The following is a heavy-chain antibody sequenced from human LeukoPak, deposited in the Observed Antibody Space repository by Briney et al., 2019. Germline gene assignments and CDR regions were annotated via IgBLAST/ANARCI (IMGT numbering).Heavy chain of an antibody. Sequence: SETLSLTCTVSGGSISSYYWSWIRQPAGKGLEWIGRIYTSGSTNYNPSLKSRVTISLDTSKDQFSLKLTSVTAADTAFYYCAKDWELGSWGQGTLVTVSS. CDR1: GGSISSYY. D-gene: IGHD1-26*01. V-gene: IGHV4-4*07. CDR2: IYTSGST. J-gene: IGHJ5*02. CDR3: AKDWELGS.